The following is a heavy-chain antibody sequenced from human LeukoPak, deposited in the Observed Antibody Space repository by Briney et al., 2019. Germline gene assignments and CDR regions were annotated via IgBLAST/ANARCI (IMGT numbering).Heavy chain of an antibody. Sequence: HPGGSLRLSCAASGFTFSSYWMHWVRQAPGKGLVWVSRINSDGSSTSYADSVKGRFTISRDNAKNTLYLQMNSLRAEDTAVYYCARVQGHPPNGLDIWGQGTMVTVSS. CDR2: INSDGSST. V-gene: IGHV3-74*01. CDR3: ARVQGHPPNGLDI. D-gene: IGHD2-8*01. J-gene: IGHJ3*02. CDR1: GFTFSSYW.